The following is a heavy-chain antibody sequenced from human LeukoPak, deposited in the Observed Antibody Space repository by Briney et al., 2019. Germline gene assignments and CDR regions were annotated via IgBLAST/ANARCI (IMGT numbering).Heavy chain of an antibody. CDR2: IKQDGRDK. Sequence: PGGSLRLSCAASGFSISKYWMSWVRQAPGKGLEWVANIKQDGRDKYYVDSVKGRFTISRDNGKNSLYLQMNSLRAEDTAVYYCARDGVEEVVVAATHGNWFDPWGQGTLVTVSS. CDR1: GFSISKYW. J-gene: IGHJ5*02. D-gene: IGHD2-15*01. V-gene: IGHV3-7*01. CDR3: ARDGVEEVVVAATHGNWFDP.